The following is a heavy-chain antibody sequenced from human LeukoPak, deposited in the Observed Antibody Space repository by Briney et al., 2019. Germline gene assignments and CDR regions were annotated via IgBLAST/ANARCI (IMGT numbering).Heavy chain of an antibody. CDR1: GGSFSGYY. CDR3: ARGMRAAAGHQCDY. CDR2: INHSGST. Sequence: SETLSLTCAVYGGSFSGYYWSWIRQPPGKGLEWIGEINHSGSTNYNPSLKSRVTISVDTSKNQFSLKLSSVTAADTAVYYCARGMRAAAGHQCDYWGQGTLVTVSS. J-gene: IGHJ4*02. V-gene: IGHV4-34*01. D-gene: IGHD6-13*01.